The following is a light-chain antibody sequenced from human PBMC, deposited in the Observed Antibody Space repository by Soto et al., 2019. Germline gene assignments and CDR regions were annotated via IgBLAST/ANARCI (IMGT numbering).Light chain of an antibody. Sequence: QSALTQPPSASGSPGQSVTISCTGTSSDVGGYNYVSWYQQHPGKAPKLMISEVSKRPSGGPDRFSGSKSGNTASLTVSGLQAEDEADYYCSSFAGTSNLVFGGGTKLTVL. CDR1: SSDVGGYNY. CDR3: SSFAGTSNLV. CDR2: EVS. J-gene: IGLJ2*01. V-gene: IGLV2-8*01.